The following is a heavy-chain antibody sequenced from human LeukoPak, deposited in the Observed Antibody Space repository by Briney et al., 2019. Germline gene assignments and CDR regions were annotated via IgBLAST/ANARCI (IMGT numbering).Heavy chain of an antibody. CDR1: GYTLTELS. V-gene: IGHV1-24*01. D-gene: IGHD6-25*01. CDR2: FDPEDGET. CDR3: ATLQRRQGWFDP. J-gene: IGHJ5*02. Sequence: ASVKVSCKVSGYTLTELSMHWVRQAPGKGLEWMGGFDPEDGETIYAHKFQGRVTMTEDTSTDTAYMELSSLRSEDTAVYYCATLQRRQGWFDPWGQGTLVTVSS.